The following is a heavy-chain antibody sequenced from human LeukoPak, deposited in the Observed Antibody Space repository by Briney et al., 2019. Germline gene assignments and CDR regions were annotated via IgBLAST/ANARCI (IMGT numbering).Heavy chain of an antibody. CDR1: GYTLTQLS. CDR3: ARDIPGSSGYFNDAFDI. V-gene: IGHV1-24*01. Sequence: ASVKVSCKVSGYTLTQLSVHWVRQAPGKGLEWMGGFDVEDGEIIYAQKFQGRVTITTDESTSTAYMELSSLRSEDTAVYYCARDIPGSSGYFNDAFDIWGQGTMVTVSS. D-gene: IGHD3-22*01. CDR2: FDVEDGEI. J-gene: IGHJ3*02.